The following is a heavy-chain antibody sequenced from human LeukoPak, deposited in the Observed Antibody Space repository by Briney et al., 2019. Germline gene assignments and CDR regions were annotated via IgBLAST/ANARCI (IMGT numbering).Heavy chain of an antibody. V-gene: IGHV3-30-3*01. CDR3: ARVLRSGFDY. CDR2: ISYDGSNK. Sequence: GRSLRLSCAASGFTFSSYAMHWVRQAPGKGLEWVAVISYDGSNKYYADSVKGRFTISRDNAKNSLYLQMNSLRAEDTAVYYCARVLRSGFDYWGQGTLVTVSS. J-gene: IGHJ4*02. CDR1: GFTFSSYA.